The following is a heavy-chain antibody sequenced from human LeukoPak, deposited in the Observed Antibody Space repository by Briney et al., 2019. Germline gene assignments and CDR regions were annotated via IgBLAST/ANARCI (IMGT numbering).Heavy chain of an antibody. D-gene: IGHD2-8*01. Sequence: GGSLRLSCAASGFTFGNAWMSWVRQAPGKGLEWVAVISDDGRHNYYADSVKGRFTISRDNSKSTLYLQMNSLRDDDSAAYFCARVYLERLTAGYFDHWGQGTQVTVSP. CDR3: ARVYLERLTAGYFDH. V-gene: IGHV3-30*03. CDR2: ISDDGRHN. CDR1: GFTFGNAW. J-gene: IGHJ4*02.